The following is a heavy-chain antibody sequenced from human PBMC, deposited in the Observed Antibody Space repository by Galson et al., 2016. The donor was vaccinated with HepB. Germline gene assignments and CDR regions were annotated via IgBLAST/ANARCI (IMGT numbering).Heavy chain of an antibody. CDR1: GFTFSSYA. V-gene: IGHV3-7*01. Sequence: SLRLSCAASGFTFSSYAMSWVRQAPGKGLEWVANIKQDGREEYYVDSVKGRFTISRDNANNSLYLQMNSLRAEDTAVYYCAGGVWFGEPSHFDYWGQGTLVTVSS. D-gene: IGHD3-10*01. CDR3: AGGVWFGEPSHFDY. J-gene: IGHJ4*02. CDR2: IKQDGREE.